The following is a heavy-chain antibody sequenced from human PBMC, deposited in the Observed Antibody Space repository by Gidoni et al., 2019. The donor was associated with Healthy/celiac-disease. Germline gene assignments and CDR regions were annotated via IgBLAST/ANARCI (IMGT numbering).Heavy chain of an antibody. D-gene: IGHD3-10*01. J-gene: IGHJ6*02. V-gene: IGHV5-51*01. CDR1: VYSFTSYC. CDR2: IYPGDSDT. Sequence: EVQLVPSGAEVKKTGESLKLSCTGSVYSFTSYCLGWVRPMPGKGLEWMGIIYPGDSDTRDSPSFQGQVTISADKSISTSYLQWSSLKASDTAMYYCARHNRDGSGSYILDYYYYGMDVWGQGTTVTVSS. CDR3: ARHNRDGSGSYILDYYYYGMDV.